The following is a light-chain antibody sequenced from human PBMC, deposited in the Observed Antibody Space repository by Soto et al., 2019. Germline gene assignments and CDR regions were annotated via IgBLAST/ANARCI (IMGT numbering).Light chain of an antibody. CDR3: QQSYSTPT. Sequence: DIQMTQSPSSLSASVGDRVTITCRASQSISSYLNWYQQKPGKAPKXLIYDASSLQSGVQSRFSGSGSGTDFTLTISSLQPEDFATYYCQQSYSTPTCGQGTRLEIK. J-gene: IGKJ5*01. CDR1: QSISSY. V-gene: IGKV1-39*01. CDR2: DAS.